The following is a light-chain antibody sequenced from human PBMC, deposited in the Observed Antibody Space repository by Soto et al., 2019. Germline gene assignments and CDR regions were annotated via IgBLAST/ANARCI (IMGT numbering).Light chain of an antibody. CDR3: QQRRNWPPGT. V-gene: IGKV3-11*01. J-gene: IGKJ3*01. CDR1: QSVSSY. Sequence: TLSLSPGERATLSCRASQSVSSYLAWYQQKPGQAPRLLIYDASNRATGIPARFSGSGSGTDFTLTISSLEPEDFAVYYCQQRRNWPPGTFGPGTKVDIK. CDR2: DAS.